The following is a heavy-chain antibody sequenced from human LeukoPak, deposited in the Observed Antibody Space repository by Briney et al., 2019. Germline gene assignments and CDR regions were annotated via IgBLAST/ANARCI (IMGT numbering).Heavy chain of an antibody. CDR2: IIPIFGTA. CDR1: GGTFSSYA. CDR3: ARDSEVATMLFDY. V-gene: IGHV1-69*13. J-gene: IGHJ4*02. Sequence: ASVKVSCKASGGTFSSYAISWVRQAPGQGLEWMGGIIPIFGTANYTQKFQGRVTITADESTSTAYMELSSLRSEDTAVYYCARDSEVATMLFDYWGQGTLVTVSS. D-gene: IGHD5-12*01.